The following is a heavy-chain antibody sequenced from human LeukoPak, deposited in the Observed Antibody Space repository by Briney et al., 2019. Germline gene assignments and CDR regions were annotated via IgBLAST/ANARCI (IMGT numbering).Heavy chain of an antibody. CDR3: ARVKVDSMVRYYFDY. Sequence: SETLSLTCTVSGGSISSYYWSWIRQPPGKGLEWIGYIYHSGSTNYNPSLKSRVTISVDTSKNQFSLKLSSVTAADTAVYYCARVKVDSMVRYYFDYWGQGTLVTVSS. D-gene: IGHD3-10*01. J-gene: IGHJ4*02. CDR2: IYHSGST. V-gene: IGHV4-59*01. CDR1: GGSISSYY.